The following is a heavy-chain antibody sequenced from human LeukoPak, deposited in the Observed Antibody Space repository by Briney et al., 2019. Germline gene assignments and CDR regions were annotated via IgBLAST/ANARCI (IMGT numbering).Heavy chain of an antibody. CDR2: INHIRNT. CDR3: ARAKVERRLRFFEWPKVFDQ. Sequence: SETLSLTCDVQSGHVSWIRQTPGKGLEWLGEINHIRNTNSNPSLESRVTLSVDPSTNDFSLRLKSVTAGDSGVYYCARAKVERRLRFFEWPKVFDQWGQGIRVTVSS. D-gene: IGHD3-3*01. J-gene: IGHJ4*02. V-gene: IGHV4-34*01. CDR1: SGH.